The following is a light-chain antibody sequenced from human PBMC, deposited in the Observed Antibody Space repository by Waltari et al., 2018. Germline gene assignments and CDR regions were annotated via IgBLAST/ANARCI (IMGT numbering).Light chain of an antibody. CDR3: ETWETGIRYWV. J-gene: IGLJ3*02. CDR2: LESSGSY. CDR1: SGHNNYI. Sequence: QPVLTQSPSASASLGSSVNLTCALSSGHNNYIIAWHQQQPGKAPRFLMNLESSGSYNKGSGVPDRVSDSTSVTDRYLTISTLQSEDEGDYDCETWETGIRYWVFGGGTKLTVL. V-gene: IGLV4-60*03.